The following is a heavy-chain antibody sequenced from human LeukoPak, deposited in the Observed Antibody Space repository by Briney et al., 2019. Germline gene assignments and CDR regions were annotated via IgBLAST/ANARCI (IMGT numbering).Heavy chain of an antibody. CDR1: GYTFTSYG. D-gene: IGHD3-16*02. Sequence: ASVKVSCKASGYTFTSYGISWVRQAPGQGLEWMGWISAYNGNTNYAQKLQGRVTMTTDTSTSTAYMELRSLRSDDTAVYYCARPHLRWGELSLNYWGQGTLVTVSS. J-gene: IGHJ4*02. CDR3: ARPHLRWGELSLNY. V-gene: IGHV1-18*01. CDR2: ISAYNGNT.